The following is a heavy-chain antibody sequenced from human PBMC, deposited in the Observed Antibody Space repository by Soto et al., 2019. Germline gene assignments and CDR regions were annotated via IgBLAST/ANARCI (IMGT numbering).Heavy chain of an antibody. J-gene: IGHJ5*02. CDR3: AKAHYDSSGFNWFDP. Sequence: QVQLVESGGGVVQPGRSLRLSCAASGFTFSSYGMHWVRQAPGKGLEWVAVISSDGSNKYYADSVKGRFTISRDNSKNTLYLQMNSLRAEDTAVYYCAKAHYDSSGFNWFDPWGQGTLVTVSS. V-gene: IGHV3-30*18. D-gene: IGHD3-22*01. CDR1: GFTFSSYG. CDR2: ISSDGSNK.